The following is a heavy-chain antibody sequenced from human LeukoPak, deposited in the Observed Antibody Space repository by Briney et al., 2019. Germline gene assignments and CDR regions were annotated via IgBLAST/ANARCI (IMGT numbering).Heavy chain of an antibody. J-gene: IGHJ6*02. Sequence: GASVTVSCTASGYTFTSYGISWVRQAPGQGLEWMGCISSYNGNTNYAQNLQGRVTMTTDTSTSTGYMELRSLRSDDTAVCYCARERRFCSGGSCSTPLGGMDVWGQGTTVTVSS. CDR1: GYTFTSYG. D-gene: IGHD2-15*01. V-gene: IGHV1-18*01. CDR3: ARERRFCSGGSCSTPLGGMDV. CDR2: ISSYNGNT.